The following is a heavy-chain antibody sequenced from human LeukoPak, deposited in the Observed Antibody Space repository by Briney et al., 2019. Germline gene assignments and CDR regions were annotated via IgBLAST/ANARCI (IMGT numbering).Heavy chain of an antibody. CDR3: AKDSLSGCCLGPPDY. CDR1: GFIFNNYA. J-gene: IGHJ4*02. Sequence: GGTLRLSCAASGFIFNNYALSWVRQTPGKGLEWVSAIVGSGVNTYYADSVKGRFTISRDNSKNTLYLQMNSLRAEDTAVYYCAKDSLSGCCLGPPDYWGQGTLVTVSS. V-gene: IGHV3-23*01. CDR2: IVGSGVNT. D-gene: IGHD6-19*01.